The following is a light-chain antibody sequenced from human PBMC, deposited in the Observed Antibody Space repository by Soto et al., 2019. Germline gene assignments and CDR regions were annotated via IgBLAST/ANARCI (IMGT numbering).Light chain of an antibody. V-gene: IGKV3D-15*01. CDR2: GAS. Sequence: EIVMTQSPATLSVSPGERATLSCSASQSVSSNLAWYQQKPGQAPRLLIYGASIRATGIPARFSGSGSGTEFTLTISSLQSEDFAVYYCQQYNNWPRGTFGQGTKVEIK. CDR1: QSVSSN. J-gene: IGKJ1*01. CDR3: QQYNNWPRGT.